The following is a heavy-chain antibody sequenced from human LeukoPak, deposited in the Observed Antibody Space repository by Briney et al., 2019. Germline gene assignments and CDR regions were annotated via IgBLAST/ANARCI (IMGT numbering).Heavy chain of an antibody. CDR1: GYTFTGYY. J-gene: IGHJ4*02. CDR2: INPNSGDT. CDR3: ARRAGGYSHPYDY. D-gene: IGHD4-23*01. V-gene: IGHV1-2*02. Sequence: GASVKVSCKASGYTFTGYYMHWVRQAPGQGLEWMGWINPNSGDTNYAQKFQDRVTMTRDTSISTAYMELSSLRAEDTAVYYCARRAGGYSHPYDYWGQGILVTVSS.